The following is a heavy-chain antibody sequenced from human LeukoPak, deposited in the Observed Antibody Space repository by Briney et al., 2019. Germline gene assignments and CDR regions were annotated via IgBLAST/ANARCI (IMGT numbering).Heavy chain of an antibody. V-gene: IGHV3-53*01. D-gene: IGHD2-15*01. CDR2: IYSSGST. CDR1: GFTVSSNY. Sequence: PGGSPRLSCAASGFTVSSNYMSWVRRAPGKGLEWVSVIYSSGSTYYADSVKGRFTISRDNSKNTLYLQMNSLRADDTAVYYCARDRGGPEGDWGQGTLVTVSS. J-gene: IGHJ4*02. CDR3: ARDRGGPEGD.